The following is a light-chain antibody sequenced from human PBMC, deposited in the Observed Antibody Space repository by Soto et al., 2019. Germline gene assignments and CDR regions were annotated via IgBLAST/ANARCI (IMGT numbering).Light chain of an antibody. Sequence: QSVLTQPPSVSGAPGQRVTISCTGSSSNIGAGYVVHWYHHLPGTAPKLLIYGNTNRPSGISDRFSASKSGSSASLAITGLQAEDEADYYCQSYDSSLRAWVFGGGTKLTVL. V-gene: IGLV1-40*01. CDR1: SSNIGAGYV. CDR3: QSYDSSLRAWV. CDR2: GNT. J-gene: IGLJ3*02.